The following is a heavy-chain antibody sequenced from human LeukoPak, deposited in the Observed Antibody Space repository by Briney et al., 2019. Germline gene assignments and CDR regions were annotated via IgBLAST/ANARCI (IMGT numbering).Heavy chain of an antibody. CDR2: INHSGST. V-gene: IGHV4-34*01. J-gene: IGHJ5*02. D-gene: IGHD1-1*01. Sequence: SETLSLTCAVYGGSFSGYYWSWIRQPPGKGLEWIGEINHSGSTNYNPSLKSRVTISVDTPKNQFSLKLSSVTAADTAVYYCARERNWFDPWGQGTLVTVSS. CDR3: ARERNWFDP. CDR1: GGSFSGYY.